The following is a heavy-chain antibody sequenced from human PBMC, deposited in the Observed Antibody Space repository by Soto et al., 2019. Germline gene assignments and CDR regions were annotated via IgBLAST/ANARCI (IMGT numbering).Heavy chain of an antibody. CDR2: IWYDGSNK. Sequence: QVQLVESGGGVVQPGRSLRLSCAASGFTFSSYGMHWVRQAPGKGLEWVAVIWYDGSNKYYADSVKGRFTISRDNSKNTRYLQMNSLRAEDTAVYYCERVVDTAMVNNWFDPWGQGTLVTVSS. V-gene: IGHV3-33*01. CDR1: GFTFSSYG. D-gene: IGHD5-18*01. CDR3: ERVVDTAMVNNWFDP. J-gene: IGHJ5*02.